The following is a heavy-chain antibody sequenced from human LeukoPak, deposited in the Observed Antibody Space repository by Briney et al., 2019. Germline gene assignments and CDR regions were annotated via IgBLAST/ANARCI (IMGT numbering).Heavy chain of an antibody. D-gene: IGHD5-12*01. Sequence: SETLSLTCTVSGGSISSSSYYWGWIRQPPGKGLEWIESIYYSGSTYYNPSLKSRVTISVDTSKNQFSLKLSSVTAADTAVYYCEGLPSQPADYYYYMDVWGKGTTVTVSS. CDR3: EGLPSQPADYYYYMDV. J-gene: IGHJ6*03. V-gene: IGHV4-39*07. CDR1: GGSISSSSYY. CDR2: IYYSGST.